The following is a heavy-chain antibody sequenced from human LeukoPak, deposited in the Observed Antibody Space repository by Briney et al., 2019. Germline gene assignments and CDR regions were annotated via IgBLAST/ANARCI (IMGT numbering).Heavy chain of an antibody. J-gene: IGHJ4*02. Sequence: PGGSLRLSCAASGFTFSSYGMHWVRQAPGKGLEWVSFIRYDGSNEYYADSVKGRFTISRDNAKNSLYLQMNSLRAEDTAVYYCARVAGIAVAGTEMGYWGQGTLVTVSS. CDR2: IRYDGSNE. V-gene: IGHV3-30*02. CDR1: GFTFSSYG. CDR3: ARVAGIAVAGTEMGY. D-gene: IGHD6-19*01.